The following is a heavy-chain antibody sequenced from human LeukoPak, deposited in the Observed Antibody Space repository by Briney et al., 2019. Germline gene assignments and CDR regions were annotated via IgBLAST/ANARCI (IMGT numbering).Heavy chain of an antibody. V-gene: IGHV3-7*01. D-gene: IGHD6-13*01. J-gene: IGHJ4*02. Sequence: GGSLRLSCAASGLNFSSRWMNWVRQAPGQGLEWVASIKEDGSEKHYVDSVQGRFTISRDNGKNSLYLQMNSLRAEDPAVYYCARDSGWWRFDFWGQGTLVTVSS. CDR3: ARDSGWWRFDF. CDR1: GLNFSSRW. CDR2: IKEDGSEK.